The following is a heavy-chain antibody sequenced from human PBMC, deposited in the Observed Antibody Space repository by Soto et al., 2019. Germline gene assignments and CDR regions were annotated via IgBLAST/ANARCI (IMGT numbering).Heavy chain of an antibody. V-gene: IGHV1-18*01. CDR3: ARDPGFGFGYSYAFAMDV. J-gene: IGHJ6*02. D-gene: IGHD5-18*01. Sequence: QVQLAQSGAEEKKPGASVKVSCKASGYTFSNYGISWVRQGPGQGLEWMGWISGYNGNTHYEEKVQDRIKMTTDTSTSTTYLELRSLRSDDTAVYFCARDPGFGFGYSYAFAMDVWGQGTTVTVSS. CDR2: ISGYNGNT. CDR1: GYTFSNYG.